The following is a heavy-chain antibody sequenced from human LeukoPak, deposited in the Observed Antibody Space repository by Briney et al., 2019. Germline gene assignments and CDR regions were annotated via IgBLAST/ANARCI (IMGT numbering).Heavy chain of an antibody. D-gene: IGHD3-22*01. CDR1: GFTFSSYG. CDR3: ARGDSSAYHWGY. CDR2: ISSTTNTI. V-gene: IGHV3-48*01. Sequence: GGSLRLSCAASGFTFSSYGMNWVRQTPGKGLEWVSYISSTTNTIYYADSVKGRFTISRANAKNSLYLQMNSLRVEDTAVYYCARGDSSAYHWGYWGQGTLVTVSS. J-gene: IGHJ4*02.